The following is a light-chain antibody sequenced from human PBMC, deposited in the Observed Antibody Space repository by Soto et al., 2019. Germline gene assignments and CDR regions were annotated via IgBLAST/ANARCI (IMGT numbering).Light chain of an antibody. CDR1: SSDVGDHNY. CDR2: DVT. V-gene: IGLV2-14*01. CDR3: NSYTSSNNYV. J-gene: IGLJ1*01. Sequence: QCALTRPASVSGSPGQSITISCTGTSSDVGDHNYVSWYQQYPGKAPKLMIYDVTNRPSGVSNRFSGSKSGNTASLTISGLQAEDEADYYCNSYTSSNNYVFGTGTKVTVL.